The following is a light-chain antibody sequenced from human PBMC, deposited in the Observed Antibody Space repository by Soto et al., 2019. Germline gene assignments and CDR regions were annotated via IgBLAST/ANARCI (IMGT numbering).Light chain of an antibody. CDR1: QDIRND. J-gene: IGKJ1*01. V-gene: IGKV1-6*01. CDR2: AAF. CDR3: LQYYNFSWT. Sequence: AIQMAQSPSSLSASVGDRVTITCRASQDIRNDLAWYQQKPGQAPHLLIFAAFNLQSGVPSRFSGGGSGTHFTLTISSLQPDDFETYYCLQYYNFSWTFGQGTKVDIK.